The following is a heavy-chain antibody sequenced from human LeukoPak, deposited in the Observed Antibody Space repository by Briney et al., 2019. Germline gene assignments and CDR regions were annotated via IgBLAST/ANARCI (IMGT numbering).Heavy chain of an antibody. CDR2: ISGSGGST. D-gene: IGHD3-22*01. Sequence: PGGSLRLSCAVSGFTFSSFAMSWVRQAPGKGLEWVSTISGSGGSTSYADSVKGRFTISRDNSKNTLYLQMNSLRAEDTALYYCAKNSRSTGYYLDYWGQGTLVTVSS. J-gene: IGHJ4*02. V-gene: IGHV3-23*01. CDR1: GFTFSSFA. CDR3: AKNSRSTGYYLDY.